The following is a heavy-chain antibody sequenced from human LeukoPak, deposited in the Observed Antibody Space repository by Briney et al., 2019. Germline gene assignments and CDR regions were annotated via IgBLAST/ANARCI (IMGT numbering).Heavy chain of an antibody. CDR1: GGSISSYY. CDR3: ARASTGYSSGWFLTYYFDY. D-gene: IGHD6-19*01. J-gene: IGHJ4*02. Sequence: SETLSLTCTVSGGSISSYYWSWIRQPPGKGLEWIGYIYYSGNTNYNPSLKSRVTISVDTSKNQFSLKLSSVTAADTAVYYCARASTGYSSGWFLTYYFDYWGQGTLVTVSS. CDR2: IYYSGNT. V-gene: IGHV4-59*01.